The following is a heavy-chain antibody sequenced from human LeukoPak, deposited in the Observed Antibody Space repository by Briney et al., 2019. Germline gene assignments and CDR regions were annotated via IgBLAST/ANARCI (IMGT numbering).Heavy chain of an antibody. CDR1: GFIFSHYG. V-gene: IGHV3-21*01. D-gene: IGHD3-10*01. CDR2: VSSSGGYT. J-gene: IGHJ4*02. Sequence: GGSLRLSCAASGFIFSHYGMSWVRQAPGKGLEWVSSVSSSGGYTYYADSVKGRLTISRDNAKNSLCLQMNSLRAEDTAVYYCARGWTGPDYWGQGTLVTVSS. CDR3: ARGWTGPDY.